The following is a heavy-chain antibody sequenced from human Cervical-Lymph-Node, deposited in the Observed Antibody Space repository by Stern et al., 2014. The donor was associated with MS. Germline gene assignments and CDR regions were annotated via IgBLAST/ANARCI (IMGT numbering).Heavy chain of an antibody. CDR2: MHHSGST. CDR3: ARRLVVYAIPD. Sequence: QVQLQESGPGLVKPSGTLSLTCAVSGRSISSSHWWSWVRQPPGKGLEWIGEMHHSGSTDYNPSLKSRFTISVDKSKTQFSLKLSSVTAADTAVYYCARRLVVYAIPDWGQGTLVTVSS. J-gene: IGHJ4*02. CDR1: GRSISSSHW. D-gene: IGHD2-8*02. V-gene: IGHV4-4*02.